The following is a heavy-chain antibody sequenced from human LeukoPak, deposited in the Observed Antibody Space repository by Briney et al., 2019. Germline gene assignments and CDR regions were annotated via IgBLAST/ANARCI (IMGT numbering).Heavy chain of an antibody. V-gene: IGHV1-69*13. CDR1: GYTFTSYG. J-gene: IGHJ4*02. Sequence: GASVKVSCKASGYTFTSYGISWVRQAPGQGLEWMGGIIPIFGTANYAQKFQGRVTITADESTSTAYMELSSLRSEDTAVYYCARSLRTFVTVTTIFDYWGQGTLVTVSS. CDR3: ARSLRTFVTVTTIFDY. D-gene: IGHD4-17*01. CDR2: IIPIFGTA.